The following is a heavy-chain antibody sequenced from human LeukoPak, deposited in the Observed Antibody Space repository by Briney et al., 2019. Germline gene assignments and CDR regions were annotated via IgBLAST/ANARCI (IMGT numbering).Heavy chain of an antibody. Sequence: RASVKVSCKASGYTFTSYDINWVRQATGQGPEWMGWMNPNSGNTGYAQKFQGRVTMTRNTSISTAYMELSSLRSEDTAVYYCARLRITGNWFDPWGQGTLVTVSS. CDR1: GYTFTSYD. CDR3: ARLRITGNWFDP. V-gene: IGHV1-8*01. J-gene: IGHJ5*02. CDR2: MNPNSGNT. D-gene: IGHD1-20*01.